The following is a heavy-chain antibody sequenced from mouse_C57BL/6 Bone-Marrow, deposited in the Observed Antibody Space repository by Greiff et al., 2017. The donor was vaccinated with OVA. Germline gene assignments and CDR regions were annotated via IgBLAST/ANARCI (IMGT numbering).Heavy chain of an antibody. V-gene: IGHV14-4*01. J-gene: IGHJ2*01. CDR3: TTELGRRYFDY. CDR2: IDPENGDT. D-gene: IGHD4-1*01. Sequence: EVQLKESGAELVRPGASVKLSCTASGFNIKDDYMHWVKQRPEQGLEWIGWIDPENGDTEYASKFQGKATITADTSSNTAYLQLSSLTSEDTAVYYCTTELGRRYFDYWGQGTTLTVSS. CDR1: GFNIKDDY.